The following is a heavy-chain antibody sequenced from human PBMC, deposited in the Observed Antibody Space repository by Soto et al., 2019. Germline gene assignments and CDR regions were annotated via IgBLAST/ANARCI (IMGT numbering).Heavy chain of an antibody. D-gene: IGHD6-19*01. CDR2: TYITGDT. Sequence: PSETLSLTCSVSGDSISSYYWSWIRQSAGKGLEWIGRTYITGDTNYNPSLKSRVTMSLDASKKQLSLKLSSVTAADTAVYYCAREYTETVDGPTPFYFDYWGQATPVTVSS. V-gene: IGHV4-4*07. CDR3: AREYTETVDGPTPFYFDY. CDR1: GDSISSYY. J-gene: IGHJ4*02.